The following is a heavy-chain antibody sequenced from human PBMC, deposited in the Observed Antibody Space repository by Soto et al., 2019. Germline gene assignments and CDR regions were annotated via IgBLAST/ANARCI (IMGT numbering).Heavy chain of an antibody. CDR1: GFTFSGYA. V-gene: IGHV3-30-3*01. CDR3: ARDADYYDSSGYYYG. CDR2: ISYDGSNK. J-gene: IGHJ4*02. Sequence: GGSLRLSCAASGFTFSGYAMHWVRQAPGKGLEWVAVISYDGSNKYYADSVKGRFTISRDNSKNTLYLQMNSLRAEDTAVYYCARDADYYDSSGYYYGWGQGTLVTVSS. D-gene: IGHD3-22*01.